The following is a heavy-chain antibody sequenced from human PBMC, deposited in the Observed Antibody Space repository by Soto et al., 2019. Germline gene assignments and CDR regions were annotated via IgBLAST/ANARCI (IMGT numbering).Heavy chain of an antibody. Sequence: PGGSLRLSCAASGFTFSSYGMHWVRQAPGKGLEWVAVIWYDGSNKYYADSVKGRFTISRDNSKNTLYLQMNSLRAEDTAVYYCASHSSGWFFAYWRQGTLVPVSS. D-gene: IGHD6-19*01. J-gene: IGHJ4*02. CDR1: GFTFSSYG. V-gene: IGHV3-33*01. CDR3: ASHSSGWFFAY. CDR2: IWYDGSNK.